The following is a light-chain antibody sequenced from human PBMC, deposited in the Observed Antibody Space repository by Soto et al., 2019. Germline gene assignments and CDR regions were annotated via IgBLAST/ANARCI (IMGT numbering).Light chain of an antibody. V-gene: IGKV4-1*01. Sequence: IVMTQSPDSLAVSLGERATINCKSSQSVLSSSNDKNYLAWYQHKPGQPPKLLIYWASTRESGVPDRFSGSGSGTDFTLTISGLQAEDVAVYSCQQYYSTPLTFGPGSKLDIK. J-gene: IGKJ3*01. CDR1: QSVLSSSNDKNY. CDR2: WAS. CDR3: QQYYSTPLT.